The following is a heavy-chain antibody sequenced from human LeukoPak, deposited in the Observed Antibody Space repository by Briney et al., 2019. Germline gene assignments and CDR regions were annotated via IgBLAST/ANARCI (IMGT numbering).Heavy chain of an antibody. CDR3: ARGGRHIVVVTARRFDY. D-gene: IGHD2-21*02. CDR1: GGSFSGYY. V-gene: IGHV4-34*01. J-gene: IGHJ4*02. Sequence: PSETLSLTCAVYGGSFSGYYWSWIRQPPGKGLEWIGEINHSGSTNYNPSLKSRVTISVDTSKYQFSLKLSSVTAADTAVYYCARGGRHIVVVTARRFDYWGQGTLVTVSS. CDR2: INHSGST.